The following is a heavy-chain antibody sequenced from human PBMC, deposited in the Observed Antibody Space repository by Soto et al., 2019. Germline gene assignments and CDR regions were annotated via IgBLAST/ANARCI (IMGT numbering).Heavy chain of an antibody. CDR3: ARAPVSLYGSGSYDY. CDR2: IYSGGST. Sequence: GGSLRLSCAASGFTVSSNYMSWVRQAPGKGLEWVSVIYSGGSTYYADSVKGRFTISRDNSKNTLYLQMNSLRAEDTAVYYCARAPVSLYGSGSYDYWGQGTLVTVSS. D-gene: IGHD3-10*01. CDR1: GFTVSSNY. J-gene: IGHJ4*02. V-gene: IGHV3-66*01.